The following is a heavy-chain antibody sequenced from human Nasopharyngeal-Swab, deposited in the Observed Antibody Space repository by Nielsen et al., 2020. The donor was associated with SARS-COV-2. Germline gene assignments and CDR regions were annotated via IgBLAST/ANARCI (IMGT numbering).Heavy chain of an antibody. CDR2: ISGSGGST. V-gene: IGHV3-23*01. CDR3: ARRGKIVATIPYYYYYYYMDV. CDR1: GFTFSSYA. Sequence: GESLKISCAASGFTFSSYAMSWVRQAPGKGLEWVSAISGSGGSTYYADSVKGRFTISRDNSKNTLYLQMNSLRAEDTAVYYFARRGKIVATIPYYYYYYYMDVWGKGTTVTVSS. D-gene: IGHD5-12*01. J-gene: IGHJ6*03.